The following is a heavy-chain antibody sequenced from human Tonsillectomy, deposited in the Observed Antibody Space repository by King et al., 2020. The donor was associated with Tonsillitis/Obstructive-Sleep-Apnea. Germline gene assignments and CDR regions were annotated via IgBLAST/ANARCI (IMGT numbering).Heavy chain of an antibody. D-gene: IGHD2-8*02. CDR2: IDPSDSYT. Sequence: VQLVESGAEVKKPGESLRISCKGSGYSFTSYCISWVRQMPGKGLEWMGRIDPSDSYTNYSPSFQGHFTITADKSISTAYLQWSSLKASDTAMYYCARRTGFNYYYMDVWAKGPRSPSP. J-gene: IGHJ6*03. CDR1: GYSFTSYC. CDR3: ARRTGFNYYYMDV. V-gene: IGHV5-10-1*01.